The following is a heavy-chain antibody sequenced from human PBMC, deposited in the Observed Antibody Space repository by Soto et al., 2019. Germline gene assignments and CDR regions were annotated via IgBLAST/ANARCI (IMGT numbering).Heavy chain of an antibody. CDR2: INPSGGST. D-gene: IGHD6-13*01. J-gene: IGHJ4*02. CDR3: ARERRQGEQQLARHFDY. CDR1: GYTFTSYY. V-gene: IGHV1-46*01. Sequence: GASVKVSCKASGYTFTSYYMHWLRQAPGQGLEWMGIINPSGGSTSYAQKFQGRVTMTRDASTSTVYMELSSLRSEDTAVYYCARERRQGEQQLARHFDYWGQGTLVTVSS.